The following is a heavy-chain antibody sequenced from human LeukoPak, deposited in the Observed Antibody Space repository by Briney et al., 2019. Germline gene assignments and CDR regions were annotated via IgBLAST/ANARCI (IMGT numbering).Heavy chain of an antibody. CDR1: GYTFTTYS. CDR2: INLSGGST. Sequence: ASVKVSCKASGYTFTTYSMHWVRQAPGQGLEWMAIINLSGGSTDYTQKFQGRVTVTRDTSTSTVYMELSSLRSEDTAVYYCVRHNHMDVWGQGTTVTVS. CDR3: VRHNHMDV. J-gene: IGHJ6*02. V-gene: IGHV1-46*01.